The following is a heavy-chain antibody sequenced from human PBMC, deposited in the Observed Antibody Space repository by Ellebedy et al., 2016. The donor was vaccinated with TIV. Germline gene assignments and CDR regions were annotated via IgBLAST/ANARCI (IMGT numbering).Heavy chain of an antibody. CDR1: GDSISSPKW. V-gene: IGHV4-4*02. CDR2: IFHSGSN. D-gene: IGHD5-24*01. J-gene: IGHJ4*02. CDR3: ARRAAYNYAGLDY. Sequence: MPSETLSLTCDVSGDSISSPKWWRCVRQSPGTGLEWIVEIFHSGSNNYNPSLTSRLTILVDKSKNQFSLRLNSVTAADTAVYYCARRAAYNYAGLDYWGQGTLVTVSS.